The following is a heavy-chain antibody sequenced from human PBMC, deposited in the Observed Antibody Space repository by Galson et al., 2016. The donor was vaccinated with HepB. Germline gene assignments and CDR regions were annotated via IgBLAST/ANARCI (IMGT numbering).Heavy chain of an antibody. CDR3: ARAHLVYAINVAFDY. V-gene: IGHV3-30-3*01. J-gene: IGHJ4*02. CDR2: VSYDRDNK. D-gene: IGHD2-8*01. CDR1: GFTFSSYP. Sequence: SLRLSCAASGFTFSSYPMHWVRQAPGKGLEWVAVVSYDRDNKYYADSVKGRFTIPRDNSKNTVYLQMNSLRTEDTAVYYCARAHLVYAINVAFDYWGQGTLVTVSS.